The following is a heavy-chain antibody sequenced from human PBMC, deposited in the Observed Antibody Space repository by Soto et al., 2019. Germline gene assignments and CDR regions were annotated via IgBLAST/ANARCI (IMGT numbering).Heavy chain of an antibody. CDR1: GGSISSYY. CDR3: ARAPGIVGATGIDY. CDR2: IYYSGST. D-gene: IGHD1-26*01. Sequence: SETPSLTCTVSGGSISSYYWSWIRQPPGKGLEWIGYIYYSGSTNYNPSLKSRVTISVDTSKNQFSLKLSSVTAADTAVYYCARAPGIVGATGIDYWGQGTLVTVSS. V-gene: IGHV4-59*01. J-gene: IGHJ4*02.